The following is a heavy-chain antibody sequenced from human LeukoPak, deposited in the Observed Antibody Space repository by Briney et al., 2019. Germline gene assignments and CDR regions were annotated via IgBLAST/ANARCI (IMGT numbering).Heavy chain of an antibody. D-gene: IGHD1-26*01. J-gene: IGHJ4*02. Sequence: SETLSLTCAVYGGSFSGYYWSWIRQPPGKGLEWIGEINHSGSTNYNPSLKSRVTISVDTSKNQFSLKLSSVNAADTAVYYCARRPLVGTTPFDSWGQGTLVTVSS. CDR2: INHSGST. CDR1: GGSFSGYY. V-gene: IGHV4-34*01. CDR3: ARRPLVGTTPFDS.